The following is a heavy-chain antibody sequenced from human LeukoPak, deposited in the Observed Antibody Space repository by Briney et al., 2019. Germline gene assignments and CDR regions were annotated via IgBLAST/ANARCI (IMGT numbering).Heavy chain of an antibody. V-gene: IGHV4-39*07. CDR2: MYYSGST. Sequence: SETLSLTCTVSGGSISSSGYYWGWIRQPPGKGLEWIGSMYYSGSTYYNPSLKSRVTISVDTSKNQFSLKLSSVTAADTAVYYCARDPRTYYDFWSGYYRGSYFDYWGQGTLVTVSS. CDR1: GGSISSSGYY. CDR3: ARDPRTYYDFWSGYYRGSYFDY. J-gene: IGHJ4*02. D-gene: IGHD3-3*01.